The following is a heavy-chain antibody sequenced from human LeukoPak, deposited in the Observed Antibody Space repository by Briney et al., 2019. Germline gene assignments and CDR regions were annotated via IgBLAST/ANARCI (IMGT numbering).Heavy chain of an antibody. Sequence: GSLRLSCAASGFTVSSNYMSWVRQPPGKGLEWIGEINHSGSTNYNPSLKSRVTISVDTSKNHFSLKLSSVTAADTAVYYCASSGSPGIAAAGTFDYWGQGTLVTVSS. CDR2: INHSGST. J-gene: IGHJ4*02. CDR1: GFTVSSNY. CDR3: ASSGSPGIAAAGTFDY. D-gene: IGHD6-13*01. V-gene: IGHV4-34*01.